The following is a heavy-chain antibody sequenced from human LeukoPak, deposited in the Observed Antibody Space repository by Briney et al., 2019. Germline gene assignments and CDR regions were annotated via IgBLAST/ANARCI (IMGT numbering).Heavy chain of an antibody. CDR2: IYYSGST. Sequence: SETLSLTCTVSGGSISSHYWSWIRQPPGKGLEWIGYIYYSGSTNYNPSLKSRVTISVDTSKNQFSLKLSSVTAADTAVYYCARGADEAADYYYYYMDVWGQGTLVTVSS. V-gene: IGHV4-59*11. J-gene: IGHJ6*03. D-gene: IGHD6-13*01. CDR3: ARGADEAADYYYYYMDV. CDR1: GGSISSHY.